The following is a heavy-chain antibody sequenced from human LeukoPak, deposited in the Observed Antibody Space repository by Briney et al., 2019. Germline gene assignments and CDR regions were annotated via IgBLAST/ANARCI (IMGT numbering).Heavy chain of an antibody. V-gene: IGHV1-2*02. J-gene: IGHJ4*02. D-gene: IGHD2-15*01. CDR2: INPNSGGT. CDR1: GYTFTGYY. CDR3: AREDIVVVVAAKGFDY. Sequence: ASVNVSCKASGYTFTGYYMHWVRQAPGQGLEWMGWINPNSGGTNYAQKFQGRVTMTRDTSISTAYMELSRLRSDDTAVYYCAREDIVVVVAAKGFDYWGQGTLVTVSS.